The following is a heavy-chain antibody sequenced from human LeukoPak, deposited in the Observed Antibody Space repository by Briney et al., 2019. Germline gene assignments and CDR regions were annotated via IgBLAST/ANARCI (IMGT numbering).Heavy chain of an antibody. V-gene: IGHV4-4*07. D-gene: IGHD3-3*01. CDR3: ARESEYFWDGYYIEPQLDYYYYYMDV. CDR2: IYTSGNT. CDR1: GGSVSSYY. J-gene: IGHJ6*03. Sequence: PSETLSLTCTVSGGSVSSYYWNWIRQPAGKGLEWIGRIYTSGNTNYNPSLGSRVTISVEQSKNQVSLNLSSVTAADTAVYYCARESEYFWDGYYIEPQLDYYYYYMDVWGKGTTVTVSS.